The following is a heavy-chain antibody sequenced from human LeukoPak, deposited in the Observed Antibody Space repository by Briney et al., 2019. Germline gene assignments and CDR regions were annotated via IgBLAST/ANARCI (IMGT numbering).Heavy chain of an antibody. CDR3: ARRMITMVRGVES. CDR2: IYYSGST. J-gene: IGHJ5*02. Sequence: SETLSLTCTVSGGSISSSSYHWGWIRQPPGKGLEWIGSIYYSGSTYYNPSLKSRVTISVDTSKNQFSLKLSSVTAADTAVYYCARRMITMVRGVESWGQGTLVTVSS. CDR1: GGSISSSSYH. D-gene: IGHD3-10*01. V-gene: IGHV4-39*01.